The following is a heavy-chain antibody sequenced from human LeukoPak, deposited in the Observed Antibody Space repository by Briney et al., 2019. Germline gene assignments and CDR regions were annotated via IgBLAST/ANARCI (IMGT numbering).Heavy chain of an antibody. CDR3: ATLAPRKTFDF. J-gene: IGHJ4*02. CDR1: GGSFSGYY. V-gene: IGHV4-34*01. Sequence: SETLSLTCAVYGGSFSGYYWSWIRQPPGKGLEWIGEINHSGSTNYNPSLKSRVTISVDTSKSQFSLKLSSVTAADTAVYYCATLAPRKTFDFWGQGTLVTVSS. D-gene: IGHD6-6*01. CDR2: INHSGST.